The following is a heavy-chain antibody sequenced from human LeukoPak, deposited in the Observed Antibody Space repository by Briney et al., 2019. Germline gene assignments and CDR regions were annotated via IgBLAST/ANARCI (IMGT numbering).Heavy chain of an antibody. V-gene: IGHV3-48*03. CDR2: ISSSGSTI. D-gene: IGHD3-10*02. Sequence: LSLTCTVSGGSISSYYWIWIRQPAGKGLEWVSYISSSGSTIYYADSVKGRFTISRDNAKNSLYLQMNSLRAEDTAVYYCAELGITMIGGVWGKGTTVTISS. CDR3: AELGITMIGGV. J-gene: IGHJ6*04. CDR1: GGSISSYY.